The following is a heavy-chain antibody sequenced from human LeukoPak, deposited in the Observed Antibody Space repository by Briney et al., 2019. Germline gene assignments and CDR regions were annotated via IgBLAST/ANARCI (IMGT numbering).Heavy chain of an antibody. CDR3: ARAVGPFDY. Sequence: GGSLRLSCAASGFTVSSNYMSWVRQAPGKGLEWVSVIYSGGSTYYADSVKGRFTISRDNSEDTLYLQMNSLRVDDTAVYYCARAVGPFDYWGQGTLVTVSS. D-gene: IGHD3/OR15-3a*01. CDR2: IYSGGST. V-gene: IGHV3-53*01. CDR1: GFTVSSNY. J-gene: IGHJ4*02.